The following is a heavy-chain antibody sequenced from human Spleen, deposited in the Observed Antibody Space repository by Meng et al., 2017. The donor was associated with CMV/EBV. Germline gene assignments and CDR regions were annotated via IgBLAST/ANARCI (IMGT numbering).Heavy chain of an antibody. CDR1: GGSVSSGTYY. CDR3: AFSSGADYGSGSRDY. Sequence: SETLSLTCTVSGGSVSSGTYYWGWIRQPPGKGLEWIGSMYYSANTYYNPSLKSRVTISVDTSQNQFSLTLTSVTAADTAVYYCAFSSGADYGSGSRDYWGQGTLVTVSS. D-gene: IGHD3-10*01. J-gene: IGHJ4*02. CDR2: MYYSANT. V-gene: IGHV4-39*01.